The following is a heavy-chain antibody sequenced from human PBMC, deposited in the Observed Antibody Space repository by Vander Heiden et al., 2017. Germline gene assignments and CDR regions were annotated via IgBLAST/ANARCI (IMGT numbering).Heavy chain of an antibody. J-gene: IGHJ4*02. Sequence: QVQLVESGGGVVQPGRSLRLSCAASWFTFSNFGMHWVRQAPGKGLEWVAFISDDGINKYYSDSVKGRFTVSRDNSKKTLYLQMNTLRADDTALYYCANGDYYDSGGYSDYWGQGTLVTVSS. D-gene: IGHD3-22*01. CDR2: ISDDGINK. CDR1: WFTFSNFG. V-gene: IGHV3-30*18. CDR3: ANGDYYDSGGYSDY.